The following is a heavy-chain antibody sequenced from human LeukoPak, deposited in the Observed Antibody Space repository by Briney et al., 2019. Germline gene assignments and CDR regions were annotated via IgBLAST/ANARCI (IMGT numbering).Heavy chain of an antibody. CDR1: GGTFSSYA. V-gene: IGHV1-69*13. D-gene: IGHD1-7*01. Sequence: GASVTVSCTCSGGTFSSYAISWVREAPGQGLEWVGGIIPIFGTANYAQKFQGRVTITADESTSTAYMELSSLRSEDTAVYYCARDHQDDWNYWFDPWGQGTLVTVSS. CDR3: ARDHQDDWNYWFDP. CDR2: IIPIFGTA. J-gene: IGHJ5*02.